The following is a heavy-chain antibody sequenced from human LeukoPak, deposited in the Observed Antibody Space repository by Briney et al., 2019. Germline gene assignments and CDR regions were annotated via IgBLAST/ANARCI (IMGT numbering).Heavy chain of an antibody. D-gene: IGHD2-2*01. Sequence: GGSLRLSCAASGFTFSSYAMSWVRQAPGKGLEWVSAISGSGGSTYYADSVKGRFTISRDNSKNTLYLQMNSLRAEDTAVYCCAKAQDIVVVPGGVFDYWGQGTLVTVSS. CDR3: AKAQDIVVVPGGVFDY. V-gene: IGHV3-23*01. CDR2: ISGSGGST. J-gene: IGHJ4*02. CDR1: GFTFSSYA.